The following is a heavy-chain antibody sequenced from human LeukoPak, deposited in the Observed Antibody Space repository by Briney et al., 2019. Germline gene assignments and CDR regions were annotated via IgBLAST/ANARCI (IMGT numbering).Heavy chain of an antibody. D-gene: IGHD4-17*01. CDR1: GVSISSYY. CDR3: ARGGLRPYYYYYYGMDV. CDR2: IYYSGST. J-gene: IGHJ6*02. V-gene: IGHV4-59*01. Sequence: SSETLSLTCTVSGVSISSYYWSWIRQPPGKELEWIGYIYYSGSTNYNPALKSRLTISVDTSKNQFSLKLSSVTAADTAVYYCARGGLRPYYYYYYGMDVWGQGTTVTVSS.